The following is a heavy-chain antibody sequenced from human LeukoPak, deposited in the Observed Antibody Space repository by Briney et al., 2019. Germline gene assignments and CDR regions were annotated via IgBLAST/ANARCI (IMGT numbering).Heavy chain of an antibody. V-gene: IGHV1-24*01. J-gene: IGHJ6*02. CDR3: ARDQTDYSNYGPHRYGMDV. CDR2: FDPEDGET. CDR1: GYTLTELS. Sequence: ASVKVSCKVSGYTLTELSMHWVRQAPGKGLEWMGGFDPEDGETIYAQKFQGRVTMTEDTSTDTAYMELSRLRSDDTAVYYCARDQTDYSNYGPHRYGMDVWGQGTTVTVSS. D-gene: IGHD4-11*01.